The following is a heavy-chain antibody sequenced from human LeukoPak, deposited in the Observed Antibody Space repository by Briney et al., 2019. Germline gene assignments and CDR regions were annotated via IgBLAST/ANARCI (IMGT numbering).Heavy chain of an antibody. Sequence: GGSLRLSCAASGSTFSNYGMSWVRQAPGKGLEWVSVTRGSGGGTYYADSVKGRFTISRDNSKNTVYLQMNSLRAEDTAVYYCVKARMPHCGTDCLESWGQETLVTVSS. CDR3: VKARMPHCGTDCLES. V-gene: IGHV3-23*01. J-gene: IGHJ4*02. CDR2: TRGSGGGT. CDR1: GSTFSNYG. D-gene: IGHD2-21*02.